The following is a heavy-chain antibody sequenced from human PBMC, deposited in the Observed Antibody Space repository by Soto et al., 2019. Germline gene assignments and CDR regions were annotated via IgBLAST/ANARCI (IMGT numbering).Heavy chain of an antibody. Sequence: QVQLVQSGAEVKKPGASVKVSCKASGGTFSSYTIRWVPQAPAQGLEWMGRIIPIHGIANYAQKFQGRVTITADKSTSTVYMEVSSLRSEDTAVYYCARGSGYDSHYFDYWGQGTLVTVSS. V-gene: IGHV1-69*02. CDR1: GGTFSSYT. CDR2: IIPIHGIA. CDR3: ARGSGYDSHYFDY. J-gene: IGHJ4*02. D-gene: IGHD5-12*01.